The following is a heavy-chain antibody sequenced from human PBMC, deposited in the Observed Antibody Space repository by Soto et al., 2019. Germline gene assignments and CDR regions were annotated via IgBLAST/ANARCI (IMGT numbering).Heavy chain of an antibody. D-gene: IGHD7-27*01. V-gene: IGHV3-48*02. CDR2: ISRSSTGI. CDR1: GFTFSLYS. CDR3: AREDTWGFDV. J-gene: IGHJ6*02. Sequence: EVQLVESGGGLVQPGGSLRLSCAASGFTFSLYSMSWVRQAPGKGLEWVSYISRSSTGIHYADSVKGRFTISRDDATNSMPQQMNRLRDGDTAVYYCAREDTWGFDVWGQVATGSLSS.